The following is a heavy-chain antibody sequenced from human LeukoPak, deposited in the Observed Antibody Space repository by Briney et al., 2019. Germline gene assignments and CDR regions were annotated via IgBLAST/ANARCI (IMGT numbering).Heavy chain of an antibody. CDR3: ASLIAVAGTWHVEYYFDY. CDR2: IYYSGST. D-gene: IGHD6-19*01. CDR1: GGSISSYY. J-gene: IGHJ4*02. Sequence: SETLSLTCTVSGGSISSYYWSWIRQPPGKGLEWIGYIYYSGSTNYNPSLKSRVTISVDTSKNQFSLKLSSVTAADTAVYYCASLIAVAGTWHVEYYFDYWGQGTLVTVSS. V-gene: IGHV4-59*01.